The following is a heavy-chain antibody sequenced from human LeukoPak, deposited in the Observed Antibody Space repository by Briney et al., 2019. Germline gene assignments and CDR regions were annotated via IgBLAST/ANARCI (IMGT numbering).Heavy chain of an antibody. D-gene: IGHD6-13*01. CDR2: TYYRSKWYN. CDR3: ARGSSSSSWYFDY. Sequence: SQTLSLTCAISGDSVSSNSATWTWIRQSPLRGLEWLGRTYYRSKWYNDYAVSVKSRITINPDTSKNQFSLQLNSVTPEDTAVYYCARGSSSSSWYFDYWGQGTLVTVSS. CDR1: GDSVSSNSAT. J-gene: IGHJ4*02. V-gene: IGHV6-1*01.